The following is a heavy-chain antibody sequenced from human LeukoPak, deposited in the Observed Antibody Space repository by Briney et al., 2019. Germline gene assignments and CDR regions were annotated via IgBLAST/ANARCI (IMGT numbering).Heavy chain of an antibody. D-gene: IGHD6-13*01. V-gene: IGHV3-30*18. CDR3: AKFIAAAGTVDFDY. CDR1: GFTFSSYG. Sequence: GRSLRLSCAASGFTFSSYGMHWVRQAPGKGLEWVAVISYDGSNKYYADSVKGRFTISRDNSKNTLYLQMNSLRAEDTAVYYCAKFIAAAGTVDFDYWGQGTLVTVSP. CDR2: ISYDGSNK. J-gene: IGHJ4*02.